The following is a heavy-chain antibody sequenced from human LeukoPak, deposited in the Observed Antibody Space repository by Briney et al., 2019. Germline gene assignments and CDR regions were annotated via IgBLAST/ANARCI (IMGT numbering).Heavy chain of an antibody. CDR1: GFTFSSYT. D-gene: IGHD2-21*02. CDR3: ARDTRDPIVVVTAIADAFDI. CDR2: ISGSSYYI. V-gene: IGHV3-21*01. Sequence: AGGSLRLSCAASGFTFSSYTMNWVRQAPGKGLEWVSSISGSSYYIYYADSVKGRFTISRDNAKNSLYLQMNSLRAEDTAVYYCARDTRDPIVVVTAIADAFDIWGQGTMVTVSS. J-gene: IGHJ3*02.